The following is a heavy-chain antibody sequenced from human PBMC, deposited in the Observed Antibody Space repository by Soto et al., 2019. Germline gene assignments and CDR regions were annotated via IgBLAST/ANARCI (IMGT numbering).Heavy chain of an antibody. CDR2: ISYDGSNK. CDR1: GFTFSSYG. J-gene: IGHJ6*02. Sequence: QVQLVESGGGVVQPGRSLRLSCAASGFTFSSYGMHWVRQAPGKGLEWVAVISYDGSNKYYADSVKGRFTISRDNSKNTLYLQMTSVGAEDTAVYYCAKDFFMAARGPYYGMDVWGQGTTVTVSS. CDR3: AKDFFMAARGPYYGMDV. V-gene: IGHV3-30*18. D-gene: IGHD6-6*01.